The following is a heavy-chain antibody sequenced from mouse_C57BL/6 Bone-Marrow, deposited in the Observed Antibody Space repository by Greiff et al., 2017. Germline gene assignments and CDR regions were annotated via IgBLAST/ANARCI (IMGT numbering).Heavy chain of an antibody. CDR2: IRSKSNNYAT. D-gene: IGHD6-1*01. Sequence: EVQVVESGGGLVQPKGSLKLSCAASGFSFNTYAMNWVRQAPGKGLEWVARIRSKSNNYATYYADSVKDRFTISRDDSESMLYLQMNNLKTEDTAMYYCVRHGLAVAYWGQGTLVTVSA. CDR3: VRHGLAVAY. V-gene: IGHV10-1*01. CDR1: GFSFNTYA. J-gene: IGHJ3*01.